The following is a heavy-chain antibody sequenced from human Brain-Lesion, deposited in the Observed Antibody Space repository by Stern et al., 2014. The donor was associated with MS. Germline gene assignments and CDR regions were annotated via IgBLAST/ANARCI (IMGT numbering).Heavy chain of an antibody. V-gene: IGHV3-7*01. CDR2: ITETGTEK. CDR1: GFTFGHYS. J-gene: IGHJ6*02. CDR3: ARVYNTIYGIVTQRGSGMDV. Sequence: EVPLVESGGVFVQPGGSLTISCTAAGFTFGHYSSTWVRPAPVKGLEWVANITETGTEKNYVDSVKGRFTIARDNARTSLYLQMNSLRVEDTALYYCARVYNTIYGIVTQRGSGMDVWGQGTTVIVSS. D-gene: IGHD3-3*01.